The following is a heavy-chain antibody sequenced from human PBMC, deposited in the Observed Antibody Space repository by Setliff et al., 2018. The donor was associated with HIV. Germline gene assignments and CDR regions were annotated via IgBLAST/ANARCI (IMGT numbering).Heavy chain of an antibody. V-gene: IGHV4-39*07. CDR3: ARSPLWFGKADWYVDL. CDR1: GDSINRGSYY. D-gene: IGHD3-10*01. Sequence: PSETLSLTCTVSGDSINRGSYYWTWIRQPAGKGLVWTGSIYYSGSTYYNPSLKSRVTMSVDTSNNQFSLKLRSVTAVDTAVYYCARSPLWFGKADWYVDLWGRGTLVTVSS. J-gene: IGHJ2*01. CDR2: IYYSGST.